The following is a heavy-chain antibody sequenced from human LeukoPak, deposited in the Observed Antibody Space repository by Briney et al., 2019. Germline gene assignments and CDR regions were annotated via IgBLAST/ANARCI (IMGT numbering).Heavy chain of an antibody. V-gene: IGHV3-74*01. D-gene: IGHD4-23*01. CDR2: INTDGGDA. CDR1: GFTFSDTW. CDR3: ARVYGGPFDL. Sequence: GGSLRLSCAASGFTFSDTWMHWVRQAPGKGLMWVARINTDGGDAVYAGSVKGRFTISRDNTQNTLHLQMHSLRAEDTAMYYCARVYGGPFDLWGQGNLVTVSS. J-gene: IGHJ4*02.